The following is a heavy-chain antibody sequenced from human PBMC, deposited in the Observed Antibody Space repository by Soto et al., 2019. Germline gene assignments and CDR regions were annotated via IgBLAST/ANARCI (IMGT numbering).Heavy chain of an antibody. CDR3: IQSRCGGDCLQSYASYYYYGMDV. D-gene: IGHD2-21*02. Sequence: QITLKESGPTLVKPTQTLTLTCTVSAFSLSTGGVGVGWIRRPPGKALEWLALIYWDDDKRYSPSLRSRLTITKDTSKNPVVLTMTNMDPVDTATYYCIQSRCGGDCLQSYASYYYYGMDVWGQVTTVTVSS. CDR1: AFSLSTGGVG. CDR2: IYWDDDK. J-gene: IGHJ6*02. V-gene: IGHV2-5*02.